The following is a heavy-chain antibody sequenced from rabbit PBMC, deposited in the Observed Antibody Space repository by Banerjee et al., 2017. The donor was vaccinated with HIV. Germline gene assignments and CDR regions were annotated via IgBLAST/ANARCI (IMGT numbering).Heavy chain of an antibody. V-gene: IGHV1S45*01. CDR1: GFSFSSSYW. CDR3: ARGRGSNYVTDWLDL. D-gene: IGHD8-1*01. CDR2: IYTGSGST. Sequence: QEQLVESGGGLVKPEGSLTLTCTASGFSFSSSYWICWVRQAPGKGLEWIGCIYTGSGSTYYASWAKGRFTISKTSSTTVTLQMTSLTAADTATYFCARGRGSNYVTDWLDLWGQGTLVTVS. J-gene: IGHJ5*01.